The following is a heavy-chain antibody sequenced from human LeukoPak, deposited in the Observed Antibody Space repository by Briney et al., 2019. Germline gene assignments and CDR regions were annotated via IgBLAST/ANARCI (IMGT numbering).Heavy chain of an antibody. J-gene: IGHJ3*02. CDR2: IYPGDSDT. D-gene: IGHD3-22*01. Sequence: GESLKISCKGSGYSFTSYWIGWVRQMPGKGLEWMGIIYPGDSDTRYSPSFQGQVTISADKSISTAYLQWSSLKASDTAMYYCARHVGLDSSGYYSRDAFDIWGQGTMVTVSS. V-gene: IGHV5-51*01. CDR1: GYSFTSYW. CDR3: ARHVGLDSSGYYSRDAFDI.